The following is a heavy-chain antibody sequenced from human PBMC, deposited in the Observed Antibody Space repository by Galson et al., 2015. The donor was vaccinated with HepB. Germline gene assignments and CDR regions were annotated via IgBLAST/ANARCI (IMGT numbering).Heavy chain of an antibody. J-gene: IGHJ6*02. D-gene: IGHD5-12*01. CDR1: GYTLTELS. CDR2: FDPEDGET. Sequence: SVKVSCKVSGYTLTELSMHWVRQAPGKGLEWMGGFDPEDGETIYAQKFQGRVTMTEDTSTDTAYMELSSLRSEDTAVYYCAINRASIVATSRGRYYYGMDVWGQGTTVTVSS. V-gene: IGHV1-24*01. CDR3: AINRASIVATSRGRYYYGMDV.